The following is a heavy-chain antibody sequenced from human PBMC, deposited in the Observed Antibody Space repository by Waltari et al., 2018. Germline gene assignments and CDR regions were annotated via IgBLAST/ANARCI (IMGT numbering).Heavy chain of an antibody. Sequence: QVQLVQSGAEVKKPGASVKVSCKASGYTFTSYDINWVRQATGQGLEWMGWMNPNSGNTGYAQKFQGRVTMTRNTSISTAYLELSSLRSEDTAVYYCASGPGYSSSWYDAEYFQHWGQGTLVTVSS. CDR3: ASGPGYSSSWYDAEYFQH. D-gene: IGHD6-13*01. V-gene: IGHV1-8*01. CDR1: GYTFTSYD. CDR2: MNPNSGNT. J-gene: IGHJ1*01.